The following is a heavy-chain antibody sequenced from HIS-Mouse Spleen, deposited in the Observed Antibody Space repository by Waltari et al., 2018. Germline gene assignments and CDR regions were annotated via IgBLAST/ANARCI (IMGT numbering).Heavy chain of an antibody. CDR1: GFTIDDYA. CDR2: ISWNSCSI. CDR3: AKEGRGYSYGYEGFDY. V-gene: IGHV3-9*01. D-gene: IGHD5-18*01. Sequence: EVQLVESGGGLVQPGRSLRLSCAASGFTIDDYAMHWVRQAPGKGLEWVSGISWNSCSIGYADSVKGRFTISRDNAKNSLYLQMNSLRAEDTALYYCAKEGRGYSYGYEGFDYWGQGTLVTVSS. J-gene: IGHJ4*02.